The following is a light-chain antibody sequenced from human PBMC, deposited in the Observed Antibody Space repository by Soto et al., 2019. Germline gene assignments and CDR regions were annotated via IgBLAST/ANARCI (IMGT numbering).Light chain of an antibody. J-gene: IGKJ1*01. CDR2: GPS. Sequence: EFVLTQSPDTLSLPPGERATLSCRASQTVTSSNVAWYQQKPGQSPRPLVYGPSTRATGVPDRFSGTGSGTDFTLTISRLEPEDFSFYYCQQYGGALPVSFGPGTKVEIK. CDR1: QTVTSSN. CDR3: QQYGGALPVS. V-gene: IGKV3-20*01.